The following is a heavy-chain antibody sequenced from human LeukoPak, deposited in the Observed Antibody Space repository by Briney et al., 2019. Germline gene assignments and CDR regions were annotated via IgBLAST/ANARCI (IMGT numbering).Heavy chain of an antibody. Sequence: GGSLRLSCAASGFTFSSYAMHWVRQAPGKGLEWVAVISYDGSNKYYADSVKGRFTISRDNSKNTLYLQMNSLRAEDTAVYYCARASRYYYDSSGYFYYYGMDVWGQGTTVTVSS. V-gene: IGHV3-30*04. CDR1: GFTFSSYA. J-gene: IGHJ6*02. CDR3: ARASRYYYDSSGYFYYYGMDV. D-gene: IGHD3-22*01. CDR2: ISYDGSNK.